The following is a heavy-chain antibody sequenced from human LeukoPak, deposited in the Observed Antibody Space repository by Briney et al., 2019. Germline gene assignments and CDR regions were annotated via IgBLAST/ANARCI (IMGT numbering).Heavy chain of an antibody. CDR3: ARAYYYDSSGYYSPFDY. V-gene: IGHV4-61*08. CDR1: GGSISSGGYY. CDR2: IYYSGST. D-gene: IGHD3-22*01. J-gene: IGHJ4*02. Sequence: PSETLSLTCTVSGGSISSGGYYWSWIRQHPGKGLEWIGYIYYSGSTNYNPSLKSRVTISVDTSKNQFSLKLSSVTAADTAVYYCARAYYYDSSGYYSPFDYWGQGTLVTVSS.